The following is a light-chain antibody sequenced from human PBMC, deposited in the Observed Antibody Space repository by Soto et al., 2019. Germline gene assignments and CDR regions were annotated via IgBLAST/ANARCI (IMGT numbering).Light chain of an antibody. J-gene: IGKJ1*01. V-gene: IGKV1-5*01. CDR3: QQYETFSGT. Sequence: DIQMTQSPSTLSASVGDTVTVTCRASQSVSGWLAWYQRKPGEAPKLLIYDASALPRGVPSRFSGSGSGTKCTLTIASLQPDDVSTYYCQQYETFSGTLGPGTKVDIK. CDR2: DAS. CDR1: QSVSGW.